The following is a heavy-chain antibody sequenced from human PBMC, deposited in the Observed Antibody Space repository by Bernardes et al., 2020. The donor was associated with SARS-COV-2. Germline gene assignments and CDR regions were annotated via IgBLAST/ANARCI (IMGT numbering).Heavy chain of an antibody. V-gene: IGHV4-31*01. CDR1: GGSISSGGYY. J-gene: IGHJ5*02. CDR2: IYYSGST. D-gene: IGHD3-3*01. CDR3: ARLYRSTIFGVVTRGFDP. Sequence: TLSLTCTVSGGSISSGGYYWSWIRQHPGKGLEWIGYIYYSGSTYYNPSLKSLVTISVDTSKNQFSLKLSSVTAADTAVYYCARLYRSTIFGVVTRGFDPWGQGTLVTVSS.